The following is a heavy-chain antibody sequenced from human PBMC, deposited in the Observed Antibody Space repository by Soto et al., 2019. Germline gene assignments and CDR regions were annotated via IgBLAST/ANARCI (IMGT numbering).Heavy chain of an antibody. J-gene: IGHJ4*02. D-gene: IGHD3-22*01. CDR1: GFTFKNYG. Sequence: QVQLVESGGGVVQPGRSLRLSCAVSGFTFKNYGMHWVRPAPGKGLEWVAVIVYDGSYKYYADSVQGRFTISRDNSKNTLYMQMNSLRAEDTAVYYCAKDAYYYDSGGDFEGGYFDYWGQGTLVTVSS. V-gene: IGHV3-30*18. CDR3: AKDAYYYDSGGDFEGGYFDY. CDR2: IVYDGSYK.